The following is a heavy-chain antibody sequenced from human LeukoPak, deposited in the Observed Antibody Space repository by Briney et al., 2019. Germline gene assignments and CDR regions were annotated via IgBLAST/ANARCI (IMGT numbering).Heavy chain of an antibody. CDR1: GFTFSSYS. V-gene: IGHV3-21*01. CDR3: ARDPFDWSDKGRAFDI. CDR2: ISSSSSYI. D-gene: IGHD3-9*01. J-gene: IGHJ3*02. Sequence: GGSLRLSCAASGFTFSSYSMNWVRQAPGKGLEWVSSISSSSSYIYYADSVKGRFTISRDNAKNSLYLQMNSLRAEDTAVYYCARDPFDWSDKGRAFDIWGQGTMVTVSS.